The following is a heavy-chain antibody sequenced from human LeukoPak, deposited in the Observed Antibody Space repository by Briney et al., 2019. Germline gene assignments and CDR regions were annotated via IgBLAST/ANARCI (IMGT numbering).Heavy chain of an antibody. Sequence: GGSLRLSCAASGFTFISYVMSWVCQAPGKGLEWVSDISGSGGTTYYADSVKGRFTISRDNSKNTVYLQMNSLRAEDAALYYCAKATWGSYRYTDYWGQGTLVTVSS. CDR2: ISGSGGTT. CDR1: GFTFISYV. D-gene: IGHD3-16*02. J-gene: IGHJ4*02. V-gene: IGHV3-23*01. CDR3: AKATWGSYRYTDY.